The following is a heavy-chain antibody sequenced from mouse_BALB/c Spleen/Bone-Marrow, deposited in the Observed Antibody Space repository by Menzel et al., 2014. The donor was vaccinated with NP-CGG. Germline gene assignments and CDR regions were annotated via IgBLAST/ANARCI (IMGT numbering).Heavy chain of an antibody. CDR3: ARYDYRYSWFAY. J-gene: IGHJ3*01. Sequence: VQLQQSGAELVKPGASVKLSCTASGFNIKDTYMHWVKQRPEQDLEWIGRIDPANGNTKYDPKFQGKATITTDTSSNTAYLQLRSLTSEDTAVYYCARYDYRYSWFAYWGQGTLVTVSA. CDR1: GFNIKDTY. D-gene: IGHD2-14*01. V-gene: IGHV14-3*02. CDR2: IDPANGNT.